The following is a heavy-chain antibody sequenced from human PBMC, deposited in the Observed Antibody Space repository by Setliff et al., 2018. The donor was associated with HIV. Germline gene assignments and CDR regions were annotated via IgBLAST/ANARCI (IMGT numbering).Heavy chain of an antibody. V-gene: IGHV3-72*01. Sequence: GGSLRLSCAASGFSFSDHRMDWVRLGPGKGLEWIGRIRHKAVGYTTEYAPSVRGRFTVSRDDSKNSLYLQMTSLKTEDTAVYYCVRDSGYYGMDVWGQGTTVTVSS. CDR3: VRDSGYYGMDV. CDR2: IRHKAVGYTT. J-gene: IGHJ6*02. CDR1: GFSFSDHR. D-gene: IGHD1-26*01.